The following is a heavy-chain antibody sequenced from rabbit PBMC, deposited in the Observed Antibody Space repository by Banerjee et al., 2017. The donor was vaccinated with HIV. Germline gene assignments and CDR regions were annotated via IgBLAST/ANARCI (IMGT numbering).Heavy chain of an antibody. V-gene: IGHV1S45*01. CDR2: IDAGSSGST. Sequence: QEQLEESGGDLVQPGASLTLTCTASGFSFSSSYYMCWVRQAPGKGLEWIACIDAGSSGSTWYASWAKGRFTISKTSSTTVTLQMTSLTVADTATYFCWRHSNSNDDYYLWGQGTLVTVS. CDR3: WRHSNSNDDYYL. D-gene: IGHD1-1*01. CDR1: GFSFSSSYY. J-gene: IGHJ3*01.